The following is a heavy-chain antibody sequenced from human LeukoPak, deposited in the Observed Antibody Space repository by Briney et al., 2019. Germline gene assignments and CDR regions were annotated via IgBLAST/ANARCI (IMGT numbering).Heavy chain of an antibody. J-gene: IGHJ6*02. Sequence: PGGSLRLSCAASGFAFNSYGMHWVRQAPGKGLEWVAAIWYDGSQEFYVDSVKGRLSISRDNSKNTLYLQLNSLRVEDTAVYYCARGSVYGDSEYGMDVWGQGTTVTVSS. CDR1: GFAFNSYG. CDR2: IWYDGSQE. V-gene: IGHV3-33*01. D-gene: IGHD2-21*01. CDR3: ARGSVYGDSEYGMDV.